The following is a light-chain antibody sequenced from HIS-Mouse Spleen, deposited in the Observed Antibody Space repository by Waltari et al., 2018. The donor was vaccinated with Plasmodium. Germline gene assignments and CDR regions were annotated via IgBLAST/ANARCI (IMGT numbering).Light chain of an antibody. CDR1: ALPKKS. J-gene: IGLJ3*02. CDR3: YSTDSSGNHRV. Sequence: SYELTQPPSVSVSPGQTARITCSGDALPKKSAYWYQQKSGQAPVLVIYEDSKRPSGYPGGFSGSSSGTMATLTSSGAQVEDEADYYCYSTDSSGNHRVFGGGTKLTVL. CDR2: EDS. V-gene: IGLV3-10*01.